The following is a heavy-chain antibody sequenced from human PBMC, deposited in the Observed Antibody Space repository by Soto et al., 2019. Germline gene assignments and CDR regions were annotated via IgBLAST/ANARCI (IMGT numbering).Heavy chain of an antibody. D-gene: IGHD3-10*01. V-gene: IGHV1-69*01. J-gene: IGHJ5*02. CDR2: IIPMYGPA. Sequence: QVPLVQSGAEVKKPGSSVTVSCKASGGTFSSYAIHWVRQAPVQGLEWMGGIIPMYGPAKYAQRFQGRVTITADASTTTVYMELTSLTSQDTAVYYCARVTSMVRGVIDNWFDPWGHGNLVTVSS. CDR3: ARVTSMVRGVIDNWFDP. CDR1: GGTFSSYA.